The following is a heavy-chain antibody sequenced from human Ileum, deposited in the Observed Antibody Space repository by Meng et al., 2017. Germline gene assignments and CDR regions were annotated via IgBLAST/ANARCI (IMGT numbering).Heavy chain of an antibody. D-gene: IGHD2-15*01. CDR1: GFSFSGHY. V-gene: IGHV3-72*01. CDR2: IRDKAKSYTT. Sequence: GGSLRLSCAASGFSFSGHYMDWVRQAPGKGLEWVGRIRDKAKSYTTEYAASVKGRFTISRDDSKNSVYLQMNSLKTEDTAVYYCAKDKWSLSYWGQGTLVTVSS. CDR3: AKDKWSLSY. J-gene: IGHJ4*02.